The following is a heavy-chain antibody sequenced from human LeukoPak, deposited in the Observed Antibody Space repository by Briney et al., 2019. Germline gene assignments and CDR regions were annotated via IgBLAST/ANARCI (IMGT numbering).Heavy chain of an antibody. CDR2: IYYSGST. V-gene: IGHV4-30-4*08. CDR3: ARDPSTQIAAAGSAFDI. D-gene: IGHD6-13*01. CDR1: GGSISSGDYY. Sequence: PSQTLSLTCTVSGGSISSGDYYWSWIRQPPGKGLEWIGYIYYSGSTYYNPSLKSRVTISVDTSKNQFSLKLSSVTAADTAVYYCARDPSTQIAAAGSAFDIWGQGTMVTVSS. J-gene: IGHJ3*02.